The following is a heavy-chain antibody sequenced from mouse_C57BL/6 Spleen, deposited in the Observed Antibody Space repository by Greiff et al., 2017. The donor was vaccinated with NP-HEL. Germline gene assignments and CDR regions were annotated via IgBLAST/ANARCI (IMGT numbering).Heavy chain of an antibody. CDR1: GYSFTSYY. CDR3: ARTVVKDYYAMDY. Sequence: QVQLQQSGPELVKPGASVKISCKASGYSFTSYYIHWVKQRPGQGLEWIGWIYPGSGNTKYNEKFKGKATLTADTSSSTAYMQLSSLTSEDSAVYYCARTVVKDYYAMDYWGQGTSVTVSS. J-gene: IGHJ4*01. V-gene: IGHV1-66*01. D-gene: IGHD1-1*01. CDR2: IYPGSGNT.